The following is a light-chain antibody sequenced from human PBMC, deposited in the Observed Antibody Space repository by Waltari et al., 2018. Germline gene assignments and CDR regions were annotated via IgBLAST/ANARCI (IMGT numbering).Light chain of an antibody. CDR1: QDISNY. CDR3: QQSYSVPLT. V-gene: IGKV1-33*01. CDR2: DAS. J-gene: IGKJ4*01. Sequence: DIQMTQSPSSLSASVGDRVTITCQASQDISNYLNWYQQKPGKAPKLLIYDASNLETGVPSRFSGSGSGTDFTFTISSLQPEDIATYYCQQSYSVPLTFCGGTRVEIK.